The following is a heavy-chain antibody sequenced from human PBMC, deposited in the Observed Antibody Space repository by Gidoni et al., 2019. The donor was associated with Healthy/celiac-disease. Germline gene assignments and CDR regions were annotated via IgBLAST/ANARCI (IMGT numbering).Heavy chain of an antibody. CDR1: GYSFTSYW. Sequence: EVQLVQSGAEVKKPGESLKISCKGSGYSFTSYWIGWVRQMPGKGLEGMGILYPGYSDTRYSPSFQGQGNNPTGKAHRTPYPQGGHLEAPGNAMYYCARRDGGSGDYWGQGTLVTVSS. CDR2: LYPGYSDT. CDR3: ARRDGGSGDY. V-gene: IGHV5-51*01. J-gene: IGHJ4*02. D-gene: IGHD3-10*01.